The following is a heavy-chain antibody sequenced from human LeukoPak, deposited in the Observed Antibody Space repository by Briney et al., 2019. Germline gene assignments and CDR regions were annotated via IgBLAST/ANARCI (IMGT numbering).Heavy chain of an antibody. J-gene: IGHJ4*02. CDR2: INYGGTT. CDR1: GGSISSSKYY. CDR3: ARHESPYYFDY. Sequence: SETLSLTCTVSGGSISSSKYYWGWIRQPPGRELEWIASINYGGTTYYNPSLKSRVTISVDTSKNQFSLKLSSVTAADTAVYYCARHESPYYFDYWGQGTLVTVSS. V-gene: IGHV4-39*01.